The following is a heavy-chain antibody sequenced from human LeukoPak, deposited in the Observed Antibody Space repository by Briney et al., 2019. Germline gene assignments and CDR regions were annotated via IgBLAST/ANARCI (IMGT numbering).Heavy chain of an antibody. CDR1: GFTFSSFA. D-gene: IGHD6-19*01. CDR3: AKDREQWRVGGALDI. J-gene: IGHJ3*02. CDR2: ISGRGDGT. Sequence: PGGSLRLSCAASGFTFSSFAMNWGRQAPGKGLEWVSTISGRGDGTYYADSVKGRFTISRDNSKNTLILQMNSLRAEDTAVYYCAKDREQWRVGGALDIWGQGTMVTVSS. V-gene: IGHV3-23*01.